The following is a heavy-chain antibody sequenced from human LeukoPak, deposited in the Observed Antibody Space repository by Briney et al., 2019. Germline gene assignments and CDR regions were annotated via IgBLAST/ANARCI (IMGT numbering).Heavy chain of an antibody. CDR3: AKDGAAYYDILTGYYYFDY. J-gene: IGHJ4*02. Sequence: GGSLRLSCAASGFTFSSYGMHWVRQAPGKGLEWVAVIWYDVSNKYYADSVKGRFTISRDNSKNTLYLQMNSLRAEDTAVYYCAKDGAAYYDILTGYYYFDYWGQGTLVTVSS. CDR2: IWYDVSNK. CDR1: GFTFSSYG. D-gene: IGHD3-9*01. V-gene: IGHV3-33*06.